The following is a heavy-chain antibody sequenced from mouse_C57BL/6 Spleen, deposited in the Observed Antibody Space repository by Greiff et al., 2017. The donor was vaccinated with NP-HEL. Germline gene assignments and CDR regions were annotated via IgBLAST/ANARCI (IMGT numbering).Heavy chain of an antibody. V-gene: IGHV1-82*01. D-gene: IGHD1-1*01. J-gene: IGHJ2*01. Sequence: VKLMESGPELVKPGASVKISCKASGYAFSSSWMNWVKQRPGKGLEWIGRIYPGDGDTNYNGKFKGKATLTADKSSSTAYMQLSSLTSEDSAVYFCARSEAYGSSFYFDYWGQGTTLTVSS. CDR2: IYPGDGDT. CDR3: ARSEAYGSSFYFDY. CDR1: GYAFSSSW.